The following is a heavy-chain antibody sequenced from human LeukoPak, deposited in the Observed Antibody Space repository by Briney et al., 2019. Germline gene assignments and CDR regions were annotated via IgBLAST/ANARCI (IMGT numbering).Heavy chain of an antibody. D-gene: IGHD6-19*01. Sequence: ASVKVSCKASGYTFTGYYMHWVRQAPGQGLEWMGWINPNSGGTNYAQKFQGWVTMTRDTSISTAYMELSRLRSDDTAVYYCARDRSSGSIRYYDYWGQGTLVTVSS. CDR1: GYTFTGYY. V-gene: IGHV1-2*04. CDR2: INPNSGGT. CDR3: ARDRSSGSIRYYDY. J-gene: IGHJ4*02.